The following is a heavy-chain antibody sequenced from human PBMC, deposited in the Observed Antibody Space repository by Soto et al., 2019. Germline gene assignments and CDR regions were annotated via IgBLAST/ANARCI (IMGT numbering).Heavy chain of an antibody. J-gene: IGHJ4*02. D-gene: IGHD5-12*01. CDR3: ATIARGWLQPNFDY. CDR1: GFTFSSYE. V-gene: IGHV3-48*03. CDR2: ISSSGSTI. Sequence: SLRLSCAASGFTFSSYEMNWVRQAPGKGLEWVSYISSSGSTIYYADSVKGRFTISRDNAKNSLYLQMNSLRAEDTAVYYCATIARGWLQPNFDYWGQGTLVTVSS.